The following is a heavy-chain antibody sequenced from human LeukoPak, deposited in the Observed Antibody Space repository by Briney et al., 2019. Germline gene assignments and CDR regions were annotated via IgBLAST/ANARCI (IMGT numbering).Heavy chain of an antibody. CDR2: INPNSGGT. CDR3: ARVPDPNRSRVRGARGAWFDP. CDR1: GYTFTGYY. V-gene: IGHV1-2*02. J-gene: IGHJ5*02. Sequence: ASVKVSCKASGYTFTGYYMHWVRQAPGQGLEWMGWINPNSGGTNYAQKFKGRATITRATYISTGYMELSRLRSDVTAVYYCARVPDPNRSRVRGARGAWFDPWGQGTLVTVSS. D-gene: IGHD3-10*01.